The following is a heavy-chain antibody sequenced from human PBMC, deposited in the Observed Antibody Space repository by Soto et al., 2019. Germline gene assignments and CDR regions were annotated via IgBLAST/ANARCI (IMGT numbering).Heavy chain of an antibody. CDR1: GGSFSGYY. J-gene: IGHJ5*02. V-gene: IGHV4-34*01. Sequence: QVQLQQWGAGLLKPSETLSLTCAVYGGSFSGYYWSWIRQPPGKGLEWIGEINHSGSTNYNPPLKSRVTISVDTSKNQFSLKPSSVTAADTAVYYCARGGYDSSGYYSNWFDPWGQGTLVTVSS. CDR2: INHSGST. CDR3: ARGGYDSSGYYSNWFDP. D-gene: IGHD3-22*01.